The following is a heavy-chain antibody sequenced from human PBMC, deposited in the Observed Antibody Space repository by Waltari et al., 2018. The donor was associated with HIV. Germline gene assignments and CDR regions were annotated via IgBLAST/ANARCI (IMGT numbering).Heavy chain of an antibody. J-gene: IGHJ4*02. V-gene: IGHV1-18*01. CDR2: ISAYNGHT. CDR1: GYTFTSYG. D-gene: IGHD3-3*01. CDR3: ARDSKGDFWSGPISKDY. Sequence: QVQLVQSGAEVKKPGASVKVSCKASGYTFTSYGISWVRQSPGQGLEGMGWISAYNGHTHYAQKFQGRVTMTTDTSTSTAYMELRSLRSDDTAVYYCARDSKGDFWSGPISKDYWGQGTLVTVSS.